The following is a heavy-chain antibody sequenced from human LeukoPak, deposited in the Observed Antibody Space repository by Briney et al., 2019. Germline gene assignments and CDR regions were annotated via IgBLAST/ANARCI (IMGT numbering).Heavy chain of an antibody. D-gene: IGHD5-12*01. CDR1: GGSFSGYY. CDR2: INHSGST. CDR3: ARDIVAVVDY. J-gene: IGHJ4*02. Sequence: PSETLSLTCAVYGGSFSGYYWSWIRQPPGKGLERIGEINHSGSTYYNPSLKSRVTISVDTSKNQFSLELSSVTAADTAVYYCARDIVAVVDYWGQGTLVTVSS. V-gene: IGHV4-34*01.